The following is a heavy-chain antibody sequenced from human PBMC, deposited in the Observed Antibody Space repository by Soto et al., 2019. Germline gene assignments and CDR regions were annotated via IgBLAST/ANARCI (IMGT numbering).Heavy chain of an antibody. CDR2: IYYSGST. Sequence: SETLSLTCTVSGGSISSYYWSWIRQPPGKGLEWIGYIYYSGSTNYNPSLKSRVTISVDTSKNQFSLKLSSVTAADTAVYYCARQDDYYDSSGYYLSAFDIWGQRTMVTVSS. CDR3: ARQDDYYDSSGYYLSAFDI. CDR1: GGSISSYY. V-gene: IGHV4-59*08. D-gene: IGHD3-22*01. J-gene: IGHJ3*02.